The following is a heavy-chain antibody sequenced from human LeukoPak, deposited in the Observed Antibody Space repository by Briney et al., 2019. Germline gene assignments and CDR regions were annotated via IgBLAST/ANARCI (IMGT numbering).Heavy chain of an antibody. D-gene: IGHD3-9*01. CDR1: GGSLSGYY. J-gene: IGHJ5*02. CDR3: ARDRPLLRYFDWLFPDNWFDP. V-gene: IGHV4-34*01. Sequence: SETLSLTCAVYGGSLSGYYWSWIRQPPGKGLEWIGEINHSGSTNYNPSLKSRVTISVDTSKNQFSLKLSSVTAADTAVYYCARDRPLLRYFDWLFPDNWFDPWGQGTLVTVSS. CDR2: INHSGST.